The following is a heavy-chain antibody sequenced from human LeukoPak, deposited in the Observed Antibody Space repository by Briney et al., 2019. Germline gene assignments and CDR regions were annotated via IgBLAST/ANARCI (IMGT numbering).Heavy chain of an antibody. CDR2: IYHSGST. CDR3: AREVYYYGSGSYRERIGRFQH. V-gene: IGHV4-38-2*02. J-gene: IGHJ1*01. D-gene: IGHD3-10*01. Sequence: SETLSLTCAVSGYSISSGYYWGWIRQPPGKGLEWIGSIYHSGSTYYNPSLKSRVTISVDTSKNQFSLKLSSVTAADTAVYYCAREVYYYGSGSYRERIGRFQHWGQGTLVTVSS. CDR1: GYSISSGYY.